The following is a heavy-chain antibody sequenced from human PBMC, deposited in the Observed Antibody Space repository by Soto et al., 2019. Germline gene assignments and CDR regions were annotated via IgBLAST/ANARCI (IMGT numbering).Heavy chain of an antibody. CDR3: ARDRSSSSFDY. D-gene: IGHD6-13*01. J-gene: IGHJ4*02. CDR1: GGSVSSGSYY. CDR2: IYYSGST. V-gene: IGHV4-61*01. Sequence: PSETLSLTCXVSGGSVSSGSYYWSWIRQPPGKGLEWIGYIYYSGSTNYNPSLKSRVTISVDTSKNQFSLKLSSVTAADTAVYYCARDRSSSSFDYWGQGTLVTVSS.